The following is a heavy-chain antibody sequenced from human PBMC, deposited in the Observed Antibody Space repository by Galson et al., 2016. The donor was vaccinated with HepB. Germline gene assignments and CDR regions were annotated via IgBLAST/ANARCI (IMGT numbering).Heavy chain of an antibody. Sequence: SVKVSCKASGYTFTANYIHWVRQAPGQGLEWMGWTNPKSGTTKYAQKFQGRVTMTRDSSISTAYMELSSLKSEDTAIYYCARDYALATTVTTHTWFDPWGQGTLVAVSS. J-gene: IGHJ5*02. CDR3: ARDYALATTVTTHTWFDP. D-gene: IGHD4-17*01. CDR2: TNPKSGTT. CDR1: GYTFTANY. V-gene: IGHV1-2*02.